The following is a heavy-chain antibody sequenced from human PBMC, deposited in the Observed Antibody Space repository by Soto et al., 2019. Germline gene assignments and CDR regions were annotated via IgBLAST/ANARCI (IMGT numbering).Heavy chain of an antibody. CDR1: GFTFSTYA. CDR2: ISGSGGSI. J-gene: IGHJ6*02. D-gene: IGHD1-1*01. CDR3: VKGYWKGDV. V-gene: IGHV3-23*01. Sequence: HPWGSLRLFCAASGFTFSTYALNCVRQAPGNGLEWASAISGSGGSIHYADSVKGRFTISRDNSKNTLYLQVNSLRDEDTAVYHCVKGYWKGDVWGQGTTVTVSS.